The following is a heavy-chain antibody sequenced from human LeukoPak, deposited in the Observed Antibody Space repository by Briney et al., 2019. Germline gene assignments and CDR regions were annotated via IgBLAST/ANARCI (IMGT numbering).Heavy chain of an antibody. V-gene: IGHV4-38-2*01. J-gene: IGHJ3*02. CDR1: GYSISSGYY. CDR2: IYHSGST. CDR3: ARGCSSTSCFNDAFDI. Sequence: SETLSLTCAVSGYSISSGYYWGWIRQPPGKGLEWIGSIYHSGSTYYNPSLKSRVSISVDTSKNQFSLKLSSVTAADTAVYYCARGCSSTSCFNDAFDIWGQGTMVTVSS. D-gene: IGHD2-2*01.